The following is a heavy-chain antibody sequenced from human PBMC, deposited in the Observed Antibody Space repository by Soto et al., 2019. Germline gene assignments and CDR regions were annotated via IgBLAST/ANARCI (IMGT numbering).Heavy chain of an antibody. CDR1: GFTFSSYW. Sequence: PGGSLRLSCAASGFTFSSYWMHWVRQGPGKGLVWVSRINSDGSSTRYADSVKGRFTISRDNAKNTLNLQMNSLRAEDTAVYYCARDTYYYDSSGYDPFDYCGQGTLVTVSS. CDR3: ARDTYYYDSSGYDPFDY. V-gene: IGHV3-74*01. D-gene: IGHD3-22*01. J-gene: IGHJ4*02. CDR2: INSDGSST.